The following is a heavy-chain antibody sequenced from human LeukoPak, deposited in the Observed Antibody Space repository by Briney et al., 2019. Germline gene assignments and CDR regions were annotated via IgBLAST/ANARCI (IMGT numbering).Heavy chain of an antibody. CDR1: GFTFSTYN. V-gene: IGHV3-48*01. Sequence: RGSLRLSCAASGFTFSTYNMLWVRQTPGKGLEFLFYIKSGGNAVHYADSVKDRFTFSRDNAKNSLYLQMTGLRVEDSGIYYCARVGSRGDWFDYWGQGTRVTVSS. J-gene: IGHJ5*01. CDR2: IKSGGNAV. D-gene: IGHD1-26*01. CDR3: ARVGSRGDWFDY.